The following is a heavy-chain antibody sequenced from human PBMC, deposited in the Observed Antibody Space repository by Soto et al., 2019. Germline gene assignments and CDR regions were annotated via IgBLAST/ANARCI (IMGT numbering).Heavy chain of an antibody. CDR2: ISSRSSTI. D-gene: IGHD3-10*01. CDR1: GFTFSSYS. V-gene: IGHV3-48*02. J-gene: IGHJ2*01. CDR3: ARDQGAGWFGRHFDL. Sequence: EVQLVESGGGLVQPGGSLRLSCAASGFTFSSYSMNWVRQAPEKGLEWVSYISSRSSTIYYADSVKGRFTISRDKAKNSLYLQMNSLRDEDTAVYYCARDQGAGWFGRHFDLWGRGTLVTVSP.